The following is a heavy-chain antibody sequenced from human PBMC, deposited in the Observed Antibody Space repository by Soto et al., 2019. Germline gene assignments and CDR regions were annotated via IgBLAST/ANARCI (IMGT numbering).Heavy chain of an antibody. J-gene: IGHJ4*02. CDR2: ISHSGST. CDR1: GYSISSGYY. Sequence: SETLSLTCAVSGYSISSGYYWGWIRQPPGKGLEWIGSISHSGSTFYNPSLKSRVTISVDTSKNQFSVKLNSVTAADTAVYYCARPIVGATTGFDYWGLGTLVTVSS. CDR3: ARPIVGATTGFDY. V-gene: IGHV4-38-2*01. D-gene: IGHD1-26*01.